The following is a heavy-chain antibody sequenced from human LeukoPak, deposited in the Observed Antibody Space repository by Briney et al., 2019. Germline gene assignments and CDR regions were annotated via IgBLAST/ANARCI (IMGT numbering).Heavy chain of an antibody. CDR3: ACGVAAAGWLYFDY. V-gene: IGHV4-4*07. Sequence: SETLSLTCTVSGGSITNYWSWLRQPAGKGLEWIGRIYSSGTTNYNPSLKSRVTMSIDTTQFSLKLSSVTAADTAVYFCACGVAAAGWLYFDYWGQGSLVTVSS. D-gene: IGHD6-13*01. CDR1: GGSITNY. CDR2: IYSSGTT. J-gene: IGHJ4*02.